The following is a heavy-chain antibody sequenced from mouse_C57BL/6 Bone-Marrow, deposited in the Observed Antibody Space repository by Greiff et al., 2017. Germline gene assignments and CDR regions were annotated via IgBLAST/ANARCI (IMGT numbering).Heavy chain of an antibody. CDR2: IYPVAGDT. V-gene: IGHV1-82*01. CDR3: ARRGQLRLIFAY. D-gene: IGHD3-2*02. Sequence: QVQLQQSGPELVKPGASVKISCKASGYAFSSSWMNWVKQRPGKVLEWIGRIYPVAGDTNYNGKFKGKATLTADKTSSTAYMQRSSLTSEDSAVYFCARRGQLRLIFAYWGQGTLVTVSA. J-gene: IGHJ3*01. CDR1: GYAFSSSW.